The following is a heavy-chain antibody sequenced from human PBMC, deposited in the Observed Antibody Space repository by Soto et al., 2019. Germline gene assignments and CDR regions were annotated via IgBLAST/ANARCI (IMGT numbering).Heavy chain of an antibody. CDR3: ARETDGLDV. CDR1: GLIFSSYN. CDR2: TTFHGVNN. V-gene: IGHV3-30-3*01. J-gene: IGHJ6*02. Sequence: QVQLVESGGGVVQPGRSLRLSCAASGLIFSSYNIHWVRQAPGRGLEWVAVTTFHGVNNYNADSVKGRFTISRDASKKTVYLQVNSLTTEDSAVYFCARETDGLDVWGQGTTVTVSS.